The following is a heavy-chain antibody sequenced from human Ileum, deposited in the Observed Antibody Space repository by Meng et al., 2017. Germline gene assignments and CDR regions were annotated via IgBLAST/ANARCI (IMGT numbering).Heavy chain of an antibody. D-gene: IGHD5-18*01. J-gene: IGHJ5*02. CDR3: ARKGDAWIQPWLDH. V-gene: IGHV1-18*01. Sequence: ASVKVSCKASGYTFTRYAIGWVRQAPGQGLEWMGWINAYNGNTNYAQKLQGRVTMTRDTSTNTAYMELRSLRSDDTAVYYCARKGDAWIQPWLDHWGQGTLVTVSS. CDR1: GYTFTRYA. CDR2: INAYNGNT.